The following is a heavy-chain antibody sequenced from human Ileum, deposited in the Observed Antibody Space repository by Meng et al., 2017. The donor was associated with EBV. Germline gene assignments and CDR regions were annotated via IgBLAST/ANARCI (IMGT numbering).Heavy chain of an antibody. V-gene: IGHV4-34*12. CDR2: IIHGGSP. D-gene: IGHD2-8*02. CDR1: CGSLSGAY. J-gene: IGHJ4*02. Sequence: QVQLQQGGAGLLQPSETLSLTCAVNCGSLSGAYWNWIRQPPGKGLEWIGEIIHGGSPSYNPSLKSRVTISIDTSKNQLSLMLSSVTAADTAVYYCARRPTGIDYWGQGTLVTVSS. CDR3: ARRPTGIDY.